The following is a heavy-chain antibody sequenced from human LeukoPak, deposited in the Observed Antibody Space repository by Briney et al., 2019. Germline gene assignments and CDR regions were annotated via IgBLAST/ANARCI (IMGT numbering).Heavy chain of an antibody. CDR2: ISYDGSNK. J-gene: IGHJ6*02. Sequence: PGRSLRLSCAASGFTFSSYGMHWVRQAPGKGLEWVAVISYDGSNKYYADSVKGRFTISRDNSKNTLYLQMNSLRAEDTAVYYCAKASRVRSTHRPPPGPYYYYGMDVWGQGTTVTVSS. CDR1: GFTFSSYG. CDR3: AKASRVRSTHRPPPGPYYYYGMDV. D-gene: IGHD2-2*01. V-gene: IGHV3-30*18.